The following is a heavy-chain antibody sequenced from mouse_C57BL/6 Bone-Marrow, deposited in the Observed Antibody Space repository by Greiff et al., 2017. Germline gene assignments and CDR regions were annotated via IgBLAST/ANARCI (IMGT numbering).Heavy chain of an antibody. CDR2: INPYNGGT. D-gene: IGHD1-1*01. J-gene: IGHJ2*01. CDR3: ASDYYYGKGY. CDR1: GYTFTDYY. V-gene: IGHV1-19*01. Sequence: VQLKESGPVLVKPGASVKMSCKASGYTFTDYYMNWVKQSHGKSLEWIGVINPYNGGTSYNQKFKGKATLTVDKSSSTAYMELNSLTSEDSAVYYCASDYYYGKGYWGQGTTLTVSS.